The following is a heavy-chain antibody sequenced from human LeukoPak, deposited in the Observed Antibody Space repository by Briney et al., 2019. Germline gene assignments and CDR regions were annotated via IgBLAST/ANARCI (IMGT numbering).Heavy chain of an antibody. V-gene: IGHV3-48*01. CDR1: GFTFSSYS. CDR2: ISSSSSTI. D-gene: IGHD3-10*01. J-gene: IGHJ4*02. CDR3: ASSRSVLWFGESDY. Sequence: GGSLRLSCAASGFTFSSYSMNWVRQAPGKGLEWVSYISSSSSTIYHADSVKGRFTISRDNAKNSLYLQMNSLRAEDTAVYYCASSRSVLWFGESDYWGQGTLVTVSS.